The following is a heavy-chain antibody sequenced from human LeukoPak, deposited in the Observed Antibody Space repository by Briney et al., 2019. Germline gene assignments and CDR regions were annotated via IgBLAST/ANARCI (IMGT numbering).Heavy chain of an antibody. J-gene: IGHJ4*02. V-gene: IGHV4-39*01. CDR3: AKTRGRGQVGPGTSGYINY. CDR1: VGSIRNSDYY. Sequence: SETLCLTCTVSVGSIRNSDYYWDWIRQPPGKGLGWVGSIHYRGSTYNNPSLESRVTISVDTSKNQFSLKMSSVSAADTAVYYCAKTRGRGQVGPGTSGYINYWGQGTLVSVSS. D-gene: IGHD3-22*01. CDR2: IHYRGST.